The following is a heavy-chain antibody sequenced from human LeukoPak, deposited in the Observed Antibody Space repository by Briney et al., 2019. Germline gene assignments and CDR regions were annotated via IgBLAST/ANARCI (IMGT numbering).Heavy chain of an antibody. J-gene: IGHJ4*02. CDR1: GYTFISYG. V-gene: IGHV1-18*01. D-gene: IGHD2-2*01. CDR3: ARDRDIVGVPAAPADY. CDR2: ISACNGNT. Sequence: ASVKVSCKASGYTFISYGISWVRQAPGQGLEWMGWISACNGNTKSAQKFQGRVTMTRDTSTSTAYMELRSLRSDDTAMYYCARDRDIVGVPAAPADYWGQGTLVTVSS.